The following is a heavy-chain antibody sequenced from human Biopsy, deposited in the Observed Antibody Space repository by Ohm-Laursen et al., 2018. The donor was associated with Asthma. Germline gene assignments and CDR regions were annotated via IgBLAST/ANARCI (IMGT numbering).Heavy chain of an antibody. Sequence: SLRLSCTASGFVFSQCGMHWVRQGPGKGLEWVALVSSDGHNKYYEDSVKGRSTISRDNSKNTLYLQMTSLSAEDSAVYYCARVDGAVEAATRLGGMDVWGQGTTVTVSS. V-gene: IGHV3-30*03. D-gene: IGHD2-15*01. CDR2: VSSDGHNK. CDR3: ARVDGAVEAATRLGGMDV. CDR1: GFVFSQCG. J-gene: IGHJ6*02.